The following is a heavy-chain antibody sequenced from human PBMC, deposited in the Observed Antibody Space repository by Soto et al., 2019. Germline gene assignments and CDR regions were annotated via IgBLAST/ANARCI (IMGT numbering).Heavy chain of an antibody. V-gene: IGHV4-34*01. Sequence: SETLSLTCAVYGGSFSGYYWSWIRQPPGKGLEWIGEINHSGSTNYNPSLKSRVTISVDTSKNQFSLKLSSVTAADTAVYYCARGTKRGGGIVVVPAAPCYFDYWGQGTLVTVSS. CDR3: ARGTKRGGGIVVVPAAPCYFDY. J-gene: IGHJ4*02. CDR1: GGSFSGYY. D-gene: IGHD2-2*01. CDR2: INHSGST.